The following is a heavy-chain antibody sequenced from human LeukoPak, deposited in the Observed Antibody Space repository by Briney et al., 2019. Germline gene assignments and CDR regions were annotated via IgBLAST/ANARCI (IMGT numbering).Heavy chain of an antibody. D-gene: IGHD6-13*01. CDR1: GGSISSYY. Sequence: SETLSLTCTVSGGSISSYYWAWIRQPPGKGLEWIGSIYYSGSRYYNPSLKSRVTISEDTSKNQFSLKLSSVTAADTAVYYCARRHASSWSHFDYWGQGTLVTVSS. CDR2: IYYSGSR. CDR3: ARRHASSWSHFDY. J-gene: IGHJ4*02. V-gene: IGHV4-39*01.